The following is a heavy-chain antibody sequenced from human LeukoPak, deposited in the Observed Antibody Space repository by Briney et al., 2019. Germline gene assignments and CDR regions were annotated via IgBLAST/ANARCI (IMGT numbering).Heavy chain of an antibody. CDR1: GYTFTGYY. V-gene: IGHV1-18*04. Sequence: EASVKVSCKASGYTFTGYYIHWVRQAPGQGLEWMGWISAYNGNTNYAQKLQGRVTMTTDTSTSTAYMELRSLRSDDTAVYYCARVPTLVSGYYSYYYYYMDAWGKGTTVTVSS. D-gene: IGHD3-22*01. CDR3: ARVPTLVSGYYSYYYYYMDA. CDR2: ISAYNGNT. J-gene: IGHJ6*03.